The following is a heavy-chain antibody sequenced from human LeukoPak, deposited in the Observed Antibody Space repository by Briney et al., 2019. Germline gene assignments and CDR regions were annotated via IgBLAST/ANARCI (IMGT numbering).Heavy chain of an antibody. D-gene: IGHD6-19*01. CDR2: ITHSGST. V-gene: IGHV4-34*01. CDR1: GGSFSGYY. J-gene: IGHJ4*02. CDR3: AKDRVVLWLVPYFDY. Sequence: SETLSLTCAVYGGSFSGYYWSWIRQPPGKGLEWIGEITHSGSTNYNPSLKSRVTISVDTSKNQFSLRLNSVTAADTAVYYCAKDRVVLWLVPYFDYWGQGTLVTVSS.